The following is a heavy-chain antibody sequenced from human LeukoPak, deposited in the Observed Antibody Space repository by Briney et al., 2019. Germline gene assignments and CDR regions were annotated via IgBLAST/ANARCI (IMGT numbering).Heavy chain of an antibody. Sequence: ASVKVSCKASGYTFTSYGISWVRQAPGQGLEWMGWISAYNSNTNYAQKLQGRVTMTTDTSTSTAYMELRSLRSDDTAVYYCARAGYCSSTSCYVDYYYGMDVWGQGTTVTVSS. CDR3: ARAGYCSSTSCYVDYYYGMDV. CDR2: ISAYNSNT. V-gene: IGHV1-18*01. D-gene: IGHD2-2*01. CDR1: GYTFTSYG. J-gene: IGHJ6*02.